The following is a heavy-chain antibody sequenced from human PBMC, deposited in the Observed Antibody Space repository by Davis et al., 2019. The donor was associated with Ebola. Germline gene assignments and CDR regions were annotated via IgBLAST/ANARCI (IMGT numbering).Heavy chain of an antibody. J-gene: IGHJ4*02. CDR3: TSGSYYAGGWSDY. CDR2: IRSKANSYAT. CDR1: GFTFSGSA. V-gene: IGHV3-73*01. Sequence: GESLKISCAASGFTFSGSAMHWVRQASGKGLEWVGRIRSKANSYATAYAASMKGRFTISRDDSKNTAYLQMNSLKTEDTAVYYCTSGSYYAGGWSDYWGQGTLVTVSS. D-gene: IGHD1-26*01.